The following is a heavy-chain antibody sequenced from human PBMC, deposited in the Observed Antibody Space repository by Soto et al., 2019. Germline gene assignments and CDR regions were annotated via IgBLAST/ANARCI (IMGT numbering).Heavy chain of an antibody. CDR3: ARDTGDGTFDF. D-gene: IGHD7-27*01. CDR1: GYTFSSYA. CDR2: INAGYGNT. V-gene: IGHV1-3*01. Sequence: ASVKVSCKASGYTFSSYAMHWVRQAPGQRLEWVGWINAGYGNTKSSQKFQDRVTISLDTSASTAYMELTSLRSEDTAVYYCARDTGDGTFDFWGQGTLVTVSS. J-gene: IGHJ4*02.